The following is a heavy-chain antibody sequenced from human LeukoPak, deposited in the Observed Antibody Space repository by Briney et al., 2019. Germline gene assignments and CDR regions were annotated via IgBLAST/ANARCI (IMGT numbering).Heavy chain of an antibody. CDR3: ARRMYYGSGSYFPALGRCYYYGMDV. J-gene: IGHJ6*02. V-gene: IGHV5-10-1*01. CDR1: GYSFTSYW. CDR2: IDPSDSYT. D-gene: IGHD3-10*01. Sequence: GESLKISCKGSGYSFTSYWISWVRQMPGKGLEWMGRIDPSDSYTNYSPSFQGHVTISADKSISTAYPQWSSLKASDTAMYYCARRMYYGSGSYFPALGRCYYYGMDVWGQGTTVTVSS.